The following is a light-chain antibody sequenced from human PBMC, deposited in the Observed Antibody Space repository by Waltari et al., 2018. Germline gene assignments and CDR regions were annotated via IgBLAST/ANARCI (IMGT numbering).Light chain of an antibody. Sequence: EIVMTQSPATLSVSPGERATLSCRASQSLNTNLAWYQQKAGQAPRLLIYGASTRATGIPARFSGSGSGTEFTLTISSLQSEDFAVYYCQQYNSWPPHTFGQGTKLEIK. J-gene: IGKJ2*01. CDR1: QSLNTN. V-gene: IGKV3-15*01. CDR3: QQYNSWPPHT. CDR2: GAS.